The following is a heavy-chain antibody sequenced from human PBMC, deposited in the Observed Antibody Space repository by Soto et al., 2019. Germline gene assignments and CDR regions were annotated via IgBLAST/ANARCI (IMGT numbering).Heavy chain of an antibody. D-gene: IGHD6-19*01. J-gene: IGHJ6*02. V-gene: IGHV3-53*01. CDR3: HLSSRIAVAGIYGMDV. CDR1: GFTVSSNY. CDR2: IYSGGST. Sequence: EVQLVESGGGLIQPGGSLRLSCAASGFTVSSNYMSWVRQAPGKGLEWVSVIYSGGSTYYADSVKGRFTISRDNSKNTLYLQMNSLGAEDTAVYYCHLSSRIAVAGIYGMDVWGQGTTVTVSS.